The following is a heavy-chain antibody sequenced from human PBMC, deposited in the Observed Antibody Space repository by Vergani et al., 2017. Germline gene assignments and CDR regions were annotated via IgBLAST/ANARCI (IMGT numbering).Heavy chain of an antibody. D-gene: IGHD3-22*01. CDR2: IDWDDDK. Sequence: QVTLRESGPALVKPTQTLTLTCTFSGFSLSTSGMCVSWIRQPPGKALEWLALIDWDDDKYYSTSLKTRLTISKETSKNQVVLTMTNMDPVDTATYYCARIRREYYYDSSAGAFDIWGQGTMVTVSS. CDR1: GFSLSTSGMC. V-gene: IGHV2-70*01. J-gene: IGHJ3*02. CDR3: ARIRREYYYDSSAGAFDI.